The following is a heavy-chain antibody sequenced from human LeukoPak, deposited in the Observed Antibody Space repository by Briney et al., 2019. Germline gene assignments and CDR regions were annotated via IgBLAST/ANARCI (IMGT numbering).Heavy chain of an antibody. CDR2: IYYSGST. D-gene: IGHD3-22*01. CDR1: GGSICSSSYY. J-gene: IGHJ4*02. Sequence: PSETLSLTCTVSGGSICSSSYYWGWIRQPPGKGLEWIGSIYYSGSTYYNPSLKSRVTISVDTSKNQFSLKLSSVTAADTAVYYCARGYYDSSGYYLPVLFDYWGQGTLVTVSS. V-gene: IGHV4-39*01. CDR3: ARGYYDSSGYYLPVLFDY.